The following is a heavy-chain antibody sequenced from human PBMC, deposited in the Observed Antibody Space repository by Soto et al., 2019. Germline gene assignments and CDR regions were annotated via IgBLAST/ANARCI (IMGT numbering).Heavy chain of an antibody. CDR3: ARRFMVGGTSYFDN. CDR1: GDSISGYY. D-gene: IGHD1-26*01. Sequence: PSETLSLTCTVSGDSISGYYWSWIRQPPGKGLEWIAYMHDGGSTNYNPSLKSRVTISVDTSKNQVSLKLSSMTAADTAVYYCARRFMVGGTSYFDNWGQGTLVTVSS. J-gene: IGHJ4*02. CDR2: MHDGGST. V-gene: IGHV4-59*01.